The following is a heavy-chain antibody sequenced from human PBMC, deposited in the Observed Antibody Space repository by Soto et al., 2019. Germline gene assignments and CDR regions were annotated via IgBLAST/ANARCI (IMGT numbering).Heavy chain of an antibody. Sequence: ATLSLTCTVSGGSISSYYWSWIRQPPGKGLEWIGYIYYSGSTNYNPSLKSRVTISVDTSENQFSLKLSSVTAADTAVYYCARNYYYGFGRNYYYMDVWGKGTTVTVPS. D-gene: IGHD5-12*01. J-gene: IGHJ6*03. CDR2: IYYSGST. CDR3: ARNYYYGFGRNYYYMDV. CDR1: GGSISSYY. V-gene: IGHV4-59*08.